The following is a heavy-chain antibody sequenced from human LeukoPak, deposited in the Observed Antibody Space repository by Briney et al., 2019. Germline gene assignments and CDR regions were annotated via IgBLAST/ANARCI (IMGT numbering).Heavy chain of an antibody. J-gene: IGHJ5*02. Sequence: ASVKVSCKASGYTFTSYGISWVRQAPGQGLEWMGWISAYNGNTNYAQKFQGRVTMTRNTSISTAYMELSSLRSEDTAVYYCARQRWFDPWGQGTLVTVSS. CDR2: ISAYNGNT. V-gene: IGHV1-18*01. D-gene: IGHD6-25*01. CDR3: ARQRWFDP. CDR1: GYTFTSYG.